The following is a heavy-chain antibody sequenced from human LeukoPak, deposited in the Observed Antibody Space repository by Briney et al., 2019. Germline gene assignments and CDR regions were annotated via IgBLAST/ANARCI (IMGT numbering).Heavy chain of an antibody. Sequence: SETLSLTCTVSGGSISSSSYYWGWLRQPPGKGLEWIGSIYYSGSTYYNPSLKSRVTISVDTSKNQFSLKLSSVTAADTAVYYCARLDVVYGSGSYEGYWGQGTLVTVSS. CDR1: GGSISSSSYY. D-gene: IGHD3-10*01. CDR3: ARLDVVYGSGSYEGY. V-gene: IGHV4-39*01. CDR2: IYYSGST. J-gene: IGHJ4*02.